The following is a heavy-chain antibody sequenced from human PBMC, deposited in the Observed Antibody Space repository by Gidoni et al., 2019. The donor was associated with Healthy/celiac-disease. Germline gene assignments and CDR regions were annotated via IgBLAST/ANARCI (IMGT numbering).Heavy chain of an antibody. D-gene: IGHD6-19*01. CDR2: INHSGST. CDR1: GGSFSGYY. CDR3: ARRGYSYSSGWYPGLHFDY. J-gene: IGHJ4*02. Sequence: VQLQQCGAGLLKPSETLSLTCAAYGGSFSGYYWSWIRQPPGKGLEWVGEINHSGSTNYNPSLKNRVTISVDTSKNQFSLKLGSVTAADTAVYYCARRGYSYSSGWYPGLHFDYWGQGTLVTVSS. V-gene: IGHV4-34*01.